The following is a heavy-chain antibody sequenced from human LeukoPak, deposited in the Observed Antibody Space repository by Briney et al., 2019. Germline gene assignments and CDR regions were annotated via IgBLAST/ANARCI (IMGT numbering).Heavy chain of an antibody. CDR3: ARGWLAEATVVTPYNY. J-gene: IGHJ4*02. CDR2: ITPMFGTA. D-gene: IGHD4-23*01. CDR1: GGTFSSYD. V-gene: IGHV1-69*13. Sequence: SVKVSCKASGGTFSSYDISWVRQAPGQGLEWMGGITPMFGTANHAQKFQGRVTITAVESMSTVYMELSSLRFEDTAVYYCARGWLAEATVVTPYNYWGQGTLVTVSS.